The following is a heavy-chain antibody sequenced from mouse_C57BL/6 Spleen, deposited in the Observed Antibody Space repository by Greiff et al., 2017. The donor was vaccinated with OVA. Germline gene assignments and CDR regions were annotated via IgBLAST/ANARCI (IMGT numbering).Heavy chain of an antibody. CDR1: GYTFTDYN. D-gene: IGHD4-1*02. Sequence: VQLKESGPELVKPGASVKIPCKASGYTFTDYNMDWVKQSHGKSLEWIGDINPNNGGTIYNQKFKGKATLTVDKSSSTAYMELRSLTSEDTAVYYCARRADQLALYYFDYWGQGTTLTVSS. V-gene: IGHV1-18*01. CDR2: INPNNGGT. J-gene: IGHJ2*01. CDR3: ARRADQLALYYFDY.